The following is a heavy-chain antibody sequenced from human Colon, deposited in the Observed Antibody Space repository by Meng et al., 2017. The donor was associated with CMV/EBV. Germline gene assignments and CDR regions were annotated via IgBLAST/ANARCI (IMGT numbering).Heavy chain of an antibody. Sequence: GSLKISCAASGFTLRNSAMAWVRQAPGKGLEWVSLLYSSGSTHYADSVRGRFTISRDNSRNILYLQMNNLRPEDTAFYYCARDKRRYFDYWGQGTLVTVSS. J-gene: IGHJ4*02. CDR3: ARDKRRYFDY. CDR1: GFTLRNSA. CDR2: LYSSGST. V-gene: IGHV3-66*03.